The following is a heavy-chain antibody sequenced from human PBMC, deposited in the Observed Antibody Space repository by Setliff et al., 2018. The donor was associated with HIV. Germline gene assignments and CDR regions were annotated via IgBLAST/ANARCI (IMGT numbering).Heavy chain of an antibody. CDR2: IYPGDSDI. D-gene: IGHD6-19*01. J-gene: IGHJ3*02. CDR1: GYSFTNYW. Sequence: PGESLKISCKGSGYSFTNYWIGWVRQMPGKGLEWMGIIYPGDSDIQYSPSLQGQVTISADKSTSTAFLQWSSLKASDTAVYYCARYPGSGWYGWNGAFDIWGQGTMVTVSS. CDR3: ARYPGSGWYGWNGAFDI. V-gene: IGHV5-51*01.